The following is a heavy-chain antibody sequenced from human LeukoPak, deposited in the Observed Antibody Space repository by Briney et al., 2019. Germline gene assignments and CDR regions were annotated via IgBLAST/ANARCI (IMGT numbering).Heavy chain of an antibody. J-gene: IGHJ4*02. Sequence: PSETLSLTCTVSGGSMSSYYWSWIRQPPGKGLEWIGYIYYSGTTNYNPSLKSRVTISVDTSKNQFSLKLSSVTAADTAVYYCARGRLQWYYFDYWGQGTLVTVSS. D-gene: IGHD5-24*01. CDR1: GGSMSSYY. CDR2: IYYSGTT. V-gene: IGHV4-59*08. CDR3: ARGRLQWYYFDY.